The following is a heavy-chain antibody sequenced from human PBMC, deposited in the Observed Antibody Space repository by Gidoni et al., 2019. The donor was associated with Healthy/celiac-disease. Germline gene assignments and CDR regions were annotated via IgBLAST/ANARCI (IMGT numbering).Heavy chain of an antibody. J-gene: IGHJ5*02. Sequence: QVQLVESGGGVVQPGRSLRLSCAASGFPFSSYGMHWVRQAPGKGLEWVAVIWYDGSNKYYADSVKGRFTISRDNSKNTLYLQMNSLRAEDTAVYYCARDRSNYVDGWFDPWGQGTLVTVSS. V-gene: IGHV3-33*01. CDR3: ARDRSNYVDGWFDP. CDR1: GFPFSSYG. D-gene: IGHD4-4*01. CDR2: IWYDGSNK.